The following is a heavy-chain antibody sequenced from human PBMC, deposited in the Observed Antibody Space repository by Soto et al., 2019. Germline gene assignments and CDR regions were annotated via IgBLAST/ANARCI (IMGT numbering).Heavy chain of an antibody. Sequence: ASVKVSCKASGYTFTSYDINWVRQATGQGLEWMGWMNPNSGNTGYAQKLQGRVTMTRNTSISTAYMELSSLRSEDTAVYYCARFPDFWSGYNYYYYGMDVWGQGTTVTVSS. CDR3: ARFPDFWSGYNYYYYGMDV. V-gene: IGHV1-8*01. J-gene: IGHJ6*02. D-gene: IGHD3-3*01. CDR2: MNPNSGNT. CDR1: GYTFTSYD.